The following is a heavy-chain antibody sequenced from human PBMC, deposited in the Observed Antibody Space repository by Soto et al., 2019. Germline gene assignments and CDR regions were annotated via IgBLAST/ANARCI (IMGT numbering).Heavy chain of an antibody. D-gene: IGHD3-9*01. CDR2: INAGNGNT. J-gene: IGHJ6*02. V-gene: IGHV1-3*01. Sequence: QVQLVQSGAEAKKPGASVKVSCKASGYTFTSYAMHWVRQAPGQRLEWMGWINAGNGNTKYSQKFQGRVTITRDTSASTAYMELSSLRSEDTAVYYCARDRRYYDILTGYSHYGMDVWGQGTTVTVSS. CDR3: ARDRRYYDILTGYSHYGMDV. CDR1: GYTFTSYA.